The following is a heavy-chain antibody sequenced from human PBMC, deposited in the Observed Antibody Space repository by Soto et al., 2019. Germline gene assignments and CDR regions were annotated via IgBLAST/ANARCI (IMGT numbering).Heavy chain of an antibody. CDR1: GGTFSSYA. Sequence: GASVKVSCKASGGTFSSYAISWVRQAPGQGLEWMGGIIPIFGTANYAQKFQGRVTITADESTSTAYMELSSLRSEDTAVYYCARXTLXSGYYYYGXDVWGQGTXVTVXS. V-gene: IGHV1-69*13. D-gene: IGHD3-10*01. CDR2: IIPIFGTA. CDR3: ARXTLXSGYYYYGXDV. J-gene: IGHJ6*02.